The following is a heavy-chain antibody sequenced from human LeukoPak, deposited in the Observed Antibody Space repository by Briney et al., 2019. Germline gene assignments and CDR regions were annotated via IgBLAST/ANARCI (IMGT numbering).Heavy chain of an antibody. Sequence: GGSLRLSCAASGFTFSNYAMHWVRQAAGKGLEWVAVISYDGSDKYYADSVKGRFTISRDNSKNTVYLQMNSLRAEDTAVYYCAKDERGYYDSSGFFGAIDYWGQGSLVSVSS. CDR3: AKDERGYYDSSGFFGAIDY. J-gene: IGHJ4*02. CDR2: ISYDGSDK. D-gene: IGHD3-22*01. V-gene: IGHV3-30*01. CDR1: GFTFSNYA.